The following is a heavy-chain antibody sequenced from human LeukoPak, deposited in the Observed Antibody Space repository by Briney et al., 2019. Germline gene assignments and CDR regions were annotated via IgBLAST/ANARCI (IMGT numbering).Heavy chain of an antibody. CDR3: ARTAPSYYYDGSGHYFDS. CDR1: GDSINSAGYY. CDR2: IYYSGTT. V-gene: IGHV4-31*11. D-gene: IGHD3-22*01. Sequence: SETLSLTCAVSGDSINSAGYYWTWIRQHPGKDLEWIGYIYYSGTTYYSPSLKSRLTISMETSKNQFSLKLSSVTAADTTVYFCARTAPSYYYDGSGHYFDSWGQGTLVAVSS. J-gene: IGHJ4*02.